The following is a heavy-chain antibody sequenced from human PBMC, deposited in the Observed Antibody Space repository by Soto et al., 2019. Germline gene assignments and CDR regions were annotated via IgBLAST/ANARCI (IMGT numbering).Heavy chain of an antibody. Sequence: PSETLSLTCTVSGDSISTYYWSWIRQPPGKGLEWIGNIYYSGSTNYNPSLKSRVTISLDTSKSEFSLKLSSVTAADTAVYYCANTKRWLSFDSWGPGTLVTAPQ. CDR3: ANTKRWLSFDS. J-gene: IGHJ4*02. CDR2: IYYSGST. CDR1: GDSISTYY. V-gene: IGHV4-59*01. D-gene: IGHD3-22*01.